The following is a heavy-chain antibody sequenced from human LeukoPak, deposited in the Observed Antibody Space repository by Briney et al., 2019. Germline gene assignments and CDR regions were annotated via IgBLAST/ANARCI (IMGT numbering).Heavy chain of an antibody. D-gene: IGHD4-17*01. V-gene: IGHV3-7*01. Sequence: GGSLRLSCAASGFTFSSYWMSWVRQAPGKGLEWVANIKQDGSEKYYVDSVKGRFTISRDNAKNSLYLQMNSLRAEDTAVYYCARDYGDYAGYFDYWGQGTLVTVSS. J-gene: IGHJ4*02. CDR2: IKQDGSEK. CDR1: GFTFSSYW. CDR3: ARDYGDYAGYFDY.